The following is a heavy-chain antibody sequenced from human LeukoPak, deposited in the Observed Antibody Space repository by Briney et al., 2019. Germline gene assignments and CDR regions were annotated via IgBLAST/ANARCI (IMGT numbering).Heavy chain of an antibody. J-gene: IGHJ5*02. CDR1: GVTFGDYA. V-gene: IGHV3-33*01. Sequence: GGSLRLSCTASGVTFGDYAMSWFRQAPGKGLEWVAIIWYDGSNKYFADSVMGRFTISKDNPKNTVYLQMNSLRIEDTAVYCCARAGIGNALDPWGQGTQVTVSS. CDR2: IWYDGSNK. CDR3: ARAGIGNALDP. D-gene: IGHD2-2*01.